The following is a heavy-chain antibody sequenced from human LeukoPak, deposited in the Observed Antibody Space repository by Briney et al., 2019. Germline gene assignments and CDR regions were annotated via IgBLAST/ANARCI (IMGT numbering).Heavy chain of an antibody. CDR2: ISSSGSTI. D-gene: IGHD2-2*01. J-gene: IGHJ6*03. Sequence: GGSLRLSCAASGFTFSDYYMSWIRQAPGKGLEWVSYISSSGSTIYYADSVKGRFTISRDNAKNSLYLQMNSLRAEDTAVYYCAKVEVPAANYYYYMDVWGKGTTVTVSS. CDR1: GFTFSDYY. V-gene: IGHV3-11*04. CDR3: AKVEVPAANYYYYMDV.